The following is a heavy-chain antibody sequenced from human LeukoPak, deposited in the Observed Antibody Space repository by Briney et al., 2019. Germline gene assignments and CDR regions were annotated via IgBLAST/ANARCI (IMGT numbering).Heavy chain of an antibody. D-gene: IGHD2-15*01. CDR1: GFTFNYAW. J-gene: IGHJ3*02. CDR2: IKSKTDGGTT. V-gene: IGHV3-15*01. CDR3: TTDVLVVAASHDTFDI. Sequence: GGSLRLSCAASGFTFNYAWMSWVRQAPGKGVEWVGRIKSKTDGGTTDYAARVEGRFTISRDDSKNTLYLQMNSLKTEDTAVYYCTTDVLVVAASHDTFDIWGQGTMVTVSS.